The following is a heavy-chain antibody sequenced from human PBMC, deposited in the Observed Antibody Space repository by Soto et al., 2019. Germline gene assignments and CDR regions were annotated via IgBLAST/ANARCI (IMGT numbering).Heavy chain of an antibody. Sequence: PSETLSLTCTVSGGSISSYYWSWIRQPPGKGLEWIGYIYYSGSTNYNPSLKSRVTISVDTSKHQFSLKLSSVTAADTAVYYCARDSGCSGGSCYEYYFDYWGQGTLVTVSS. V-gene: IGHV4-59*01. CDR3: ARDSGCSGGSCYEYYFDY. CDR2: IYYSGST. D-gene: IGHD2-15*01. CDR1: GGSISSYY. J-gene: IGHJ4*02.